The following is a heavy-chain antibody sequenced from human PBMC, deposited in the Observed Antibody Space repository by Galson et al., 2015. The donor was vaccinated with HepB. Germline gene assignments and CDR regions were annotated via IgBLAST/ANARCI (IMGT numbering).Heavy chain of an antibody. CDR1: GFTFSSYG. D-gene: IGHD6-19*01. CDR3: AKDCPRRSSGWCYFDY. CDR2: IRYAGSNK. J-gene: IGHJ4*02. Sequence: SLRLSCAASGFTFSSYGMHWVRQAPGKGLEWVAFIRYAGSNKYYADSVKGRFTISRDNSKNTLYLQMNSLRAEDTAVYYCAKDCPRRSSGWCYFDYWGQGTLVTVSS. V-gene: IGHV3-30*02.